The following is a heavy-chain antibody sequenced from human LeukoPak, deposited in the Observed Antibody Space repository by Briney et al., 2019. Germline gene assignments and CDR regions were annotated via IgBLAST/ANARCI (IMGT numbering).Heavy chain of an antibody. CDR3: AIGDSLGELSSSFEY. V-gene: IGHV3-30*04. CDR2: VSYDGSNK. CDR1: GFTFSNYA. J-gene: IGHJ4*02. Sequence: PGGSLRLSCAASGFTFSNYAMHWVRQAPDKGLEWVAVVSYDGSNKYYADSVKGRFTVSRDNSKNTLYLQMDSLRAEDTAVSYCAIGDSLGELSSSFEYWGQGTLVTVSS. D-gene: IGHD3-16*02.